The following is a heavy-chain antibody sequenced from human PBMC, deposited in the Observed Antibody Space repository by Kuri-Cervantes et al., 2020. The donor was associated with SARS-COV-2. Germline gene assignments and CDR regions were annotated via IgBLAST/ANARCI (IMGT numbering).Heavy chain of an antibody. J-gene: IGHJ4*02. CDR1: GGSISSSSYY. CDR3: ARHEWEPYYFDY. D-gene: IGHD1-26*01. V-gene: IGHV4-39*01. Sequence: GSLRLSCTVSGGSISSSSYYWGWIRQPPGKGLEWIGSIYYSGSTYYNPSLKSRVTMSVDTSKNQFSLKLSSVTAADTAVYYCARHEWEPYYFDYWGQGTLVTVSS. CDR2: IYYSGST.